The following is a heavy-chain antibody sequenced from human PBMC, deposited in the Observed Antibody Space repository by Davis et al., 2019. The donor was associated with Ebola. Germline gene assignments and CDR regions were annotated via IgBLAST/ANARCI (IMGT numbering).Heavy chain of an antibody. D-gene: IGHD1-1*01. V-gene: IGHV3-30-3*01. CDR2: ISYDGSNK. CDR3: ARGAGTYYYYGMDV. Sequence: GESLKISCAASGFIFSSYAMHRVRQAPGKGLEWVAVISYDGSNKYYADFVKGRFTISRDNSKNTLYLQMNSLRAEDTAVYYCARGAGTYYYYGMDVWGQGTTVTVSS. J-gene: IGHJ6*02. CDR1: GFIFSSYA.